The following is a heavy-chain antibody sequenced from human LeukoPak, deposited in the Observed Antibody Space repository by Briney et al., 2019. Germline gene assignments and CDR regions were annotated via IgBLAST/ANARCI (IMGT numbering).Heavy chain of an antibody. CDR1: GGSISSGGHY. D-gene: IGHD6-13*01. Sequence: PSETLSLTCTVSGGSISSGGHYWSWIRQHPGKGLEWIGYIYYSGSTYYNPSLKSRVTISVDTSKNQFSLKLSSVTAADTAVYYCARGRVAAAGYFDYWGQGTLVTVSS. J-gene: IGHJ4*02. CDR3: ARGRVAAAGYFDY. V-gene: IGHV4-31*03. CDR2: IYYSGST.